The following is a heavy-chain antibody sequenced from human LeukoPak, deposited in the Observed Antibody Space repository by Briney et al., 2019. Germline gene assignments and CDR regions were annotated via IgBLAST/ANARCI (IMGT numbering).Heavy chain of an antibody. CDR3: ARVEYSSGWHVDY. CDR2: ISSSSSTI. Sequence: GGSLRLSCAASGFTFSSYAMHWVRQAPGKGLEWVSYISSSSSTIYYADSVKGRFTISRDNAKNSLYLQMNSLRAEDTAVYYCARVEYSSGWHVDYWGQGTLVTVSS. V-gene: IGHV3-48*01. J-gene: IGHJ4*02. D-gene: IGHD6-19*01. CDR1: GFTFSSYA.